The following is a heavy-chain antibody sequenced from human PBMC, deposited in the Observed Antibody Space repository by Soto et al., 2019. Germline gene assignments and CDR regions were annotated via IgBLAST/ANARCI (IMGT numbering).Heavy chain of an antibody. CDR3: ASGPGRFDH. CDR1: GGSFTGYD. D-gene: IGHD7-27*01. CDR2: INHNGFT. J-gene: IGHJ4*02. V-gene: IGHV4-34*01. Sequence: PSESLWLTCAASGGSFTGYDWSWFRQPPGKGLEWIGEINHNGFTNYNPSLTGRVNRSLDTSKSQFSLELSSLTAAETAFYFCASGPGRFDHWGQGTLVTVSS.